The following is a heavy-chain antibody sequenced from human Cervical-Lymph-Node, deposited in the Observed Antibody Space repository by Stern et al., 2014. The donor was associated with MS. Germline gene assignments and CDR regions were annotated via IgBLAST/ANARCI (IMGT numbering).Heavy chain of an antibody. D-gene: IGHD6-13*01. J-gene: IGHJ4*02. Sequence: QVQLVQSGAEVKKPGSSMKVYCKASGGTFSSDAIGWVRQAPGQGLEWMGGIIPIFETANYAQKFQGRVTITADQSTKTAYLELSSLTSGDTAMYFCASGTRSSWYFDFWGQGTLVTVST. CDR3: ASGTRSSWYFDF. V-gene: IGHV1-69*01. CDR1: GGTFSSDA. CDR2: IIPIFETA.